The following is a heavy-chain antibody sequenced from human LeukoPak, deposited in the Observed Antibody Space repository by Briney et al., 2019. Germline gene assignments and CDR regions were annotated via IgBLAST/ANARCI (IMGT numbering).Heavy chain of an antibody. CDR3: TTSRGSGEFEFDY. CDR1: GFTFSNAW. CDR2: IKSKTDGGTT. V-gene: IGHV3-15*01. J-gene: IGHJ4*02. Sequence: GGSLRLSCAASGFTFSNAWMRWVRQAAGKGLEWVGRIKSKTDGGTTDCAAPVKGRFTISRDDSKNTLYLQMNSLKTEDTAVYYCTTSRGSGEFEFDYWGQGTLVTVSS. D-gene: IGHD3-10*01.